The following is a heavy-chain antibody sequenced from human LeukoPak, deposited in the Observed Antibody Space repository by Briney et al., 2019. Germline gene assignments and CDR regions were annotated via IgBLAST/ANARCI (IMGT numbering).Heavy chain of an antibody. CDR2: IIPIFGTA. CDR3: ASGGYNLHLYDY. CDR1: GGTFSSYA. J-gene: IGHJ4*02. V-gene: IGHV1-69*01. D-gene: IGHD5-24*01. Sequence: ASVKVSCKASGGTFSSYAISWVRQAPGQGLEWMEGIIPIFGTANYAQKFQGRVTITADESTSTAYMELSSLRSEDTAVYYCASGGYNLHLYDYWGQGTLVTVSS.